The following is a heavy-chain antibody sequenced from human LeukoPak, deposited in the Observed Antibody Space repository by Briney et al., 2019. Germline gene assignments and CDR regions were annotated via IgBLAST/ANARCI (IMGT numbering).Heavy chain of an antibody. CDR3: ARDRGGVLDY. CDR2: ISSSSSYI. D-gene: IGHD3-10*01. J-gene: IGHJ4*02. CDR1: GFTFSSYS. Sequence: PGGSLRLSCAASGFTFSSYSMNWVRQAPGRGLEWVSPISSSSSYIYYADSVKGRFTISRDNAKNSLYLQMNSLRAEDTAVYYCARDRGGVLDYWGQGTLVTVSS. V-gene: IGHV3-21*01.